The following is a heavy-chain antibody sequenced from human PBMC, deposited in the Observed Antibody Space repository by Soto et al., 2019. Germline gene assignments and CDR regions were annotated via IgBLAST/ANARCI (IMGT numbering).Heavy chain of an antibody. D-gene: IGHD5-18*01. Sequence: QVQLVQSGAEVKKPESSVKVSCKAPGGTFSTYAISWVRQAPGQGLEWMGGIIPMFGTANYAQRFQDRVTITADESTNTVYREQSSLRSEDTAVYFCASGIQLWLRRINNGYSGWGQGTLVTVSS. CDR1: GGTFSTYA. CDR3: ASGIQLWLRRINNGYSG. CDR2: IIPMFGTA. J-gene: IGHJ4*02. V-gene: IGHV1-69*12.